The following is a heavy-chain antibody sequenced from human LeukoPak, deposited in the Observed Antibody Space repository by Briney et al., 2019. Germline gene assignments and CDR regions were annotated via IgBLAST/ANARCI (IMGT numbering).Heavy chain of an antibody. CDR1: GFTFSSYA. J-gene: IGHJ3*02. Sequence: GGSLRLSCAASGFTFSSYAMSWVRQAPGKGLEWVSAISGSGGSTYYADSVKGRFTISRDNSKNTLYLQMNSLRAEDTAVYYCAKPPIYGDYVLPDAFDIWGQGTMVTVSS. CDR3: AKPPIYGDYVLPDAFDI. V-gene: IGHV3-23*01. D-gene: IGHD4-17*01. CDR2: ISGSGGST.